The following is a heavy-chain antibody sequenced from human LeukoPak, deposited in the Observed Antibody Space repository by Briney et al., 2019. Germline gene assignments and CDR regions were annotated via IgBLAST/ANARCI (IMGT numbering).Heavy chain of an antibody. CDR3: ARVCGDGYNFQPTYFDY. V-gene: IGHV4-34*01. J-gene: IGHJ4*02. Sequence: SETLSLPCSAFGGSFIGYYWSWVRQPPGKGLEGIGEINHSRSTNYNPSLKGRVTISVDTSKNQVSLKLSSVAAADTAVYYCARVCGDGYNFQPTYFDYWGQGTLVTVSS. CDR1: GGSFIGYY. CDR2: INHSRST. D-gene: IGHD5-24*01.